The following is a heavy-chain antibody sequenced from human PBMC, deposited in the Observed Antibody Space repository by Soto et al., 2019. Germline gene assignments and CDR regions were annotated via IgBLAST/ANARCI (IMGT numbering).Heavy chain of an antibody. J-gene: IGHJ6*02. CDR3: ARQSAMVRVIYYYYYGMDV. V-gene: IGHV4-39*01. D-gene: IGHD3-10*01. Sequence: QLLESGPGLVKPSETLSLTCTVSGGSISSSSYYWGWIRQPPGKGLEWIGSIYYSGSTYYNPSLKSRVTISVDTSKNQFSLKLSSVTAADTAVYYCARQSAMVRVIYYYYYGMDVWGQGTTVTVSS. CDR2: IYYSGST. CDR1: GGSISSSSYY.